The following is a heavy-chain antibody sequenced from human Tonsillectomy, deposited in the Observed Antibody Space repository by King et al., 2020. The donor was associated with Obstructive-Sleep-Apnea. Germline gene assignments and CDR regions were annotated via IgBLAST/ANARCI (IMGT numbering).Heavy chain of an antibody. V-gene: IGHV1-69*10. D-gene: IGHD6-13*01. J-gene: IGHJ6*02. CDR1: GGTFSSYA. CDR2: IIPIVNIA. Sequence: VQLVQSGAEVKKPGSSVKVSCKASGGTFSSYAISWVRQAPGQGLEWMGGIIPIVNIANYAQKFQGRVTITADKSTSTAYMELSSLRSEDTAVYFCAKKDLEEQQVARYYYGLDVWGQGTTVTVSS. CDR3: AKKDLEEQQVARYYYGLDV.